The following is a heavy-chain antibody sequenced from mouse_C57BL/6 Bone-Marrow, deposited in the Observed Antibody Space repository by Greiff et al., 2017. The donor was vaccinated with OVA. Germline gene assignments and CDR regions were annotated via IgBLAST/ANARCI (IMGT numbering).Heavy chain of an antibody. CDR2: IRNKANGYTT. CDR1: GFTFTDYY. V-gene: IGHV7-3*01. Sequence: DVHLVESGGGLVQPGGSLSLSCAASGFTFTDYYMSWVRQPPGKALEWLGFIRNKANGYTTEYSASVKGRFTISRDNSQSILYLQMNALRAEDSATYYCARYIYYYGSSYDDYFDYWGQGTTLTVSS. D-gene: IGHD1-1*01. J-gene: IGHJ2*01. CDR3: ARYIYYYGSSYDDYFDY.